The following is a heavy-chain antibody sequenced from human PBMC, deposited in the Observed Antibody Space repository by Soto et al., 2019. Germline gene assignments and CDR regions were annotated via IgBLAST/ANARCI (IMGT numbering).Heavy chain of an antibody. CDR2: IKQDGSTK. D-gene: IGHD2-2*01. CDR3: ARWGYCTSTSCHGGWYWVES. V-gene: IGHV3-7*01. Sequence: GGSLRLSCAASGFTFSDHWMAWVRQAPGKGLEWVASIKQDGSTKYYVDSVKGRFTISRDNPKNSLYLELNSLRAEDTAVYYCARWGYCTSTSCHGGWYWVESWGQGTLVTVSS. CDR1: GFTFSDHW. J-gene: IGHJ4*02.